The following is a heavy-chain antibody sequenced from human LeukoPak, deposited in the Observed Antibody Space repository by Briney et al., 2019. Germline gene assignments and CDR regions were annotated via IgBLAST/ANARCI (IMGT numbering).Heavy chain of an antibody. Sequence: ASVKVSCKASGYTFTGYYMHWVRQTPGQGLEWMGWINPNSGGTNYAQTFQGRITMTRDTSISTVYMELSRLRSDDTAVYYCARDGDIVVVPAEENWFDPWGQGTLVTVSS. J-gene: IGHJ5*02. V-gene: IGHV1-2*02. CDR2: INPNSGGT. CDR1: GYTFTGYY. CDR3: ARDGDIVVVPAEENWFDP. D-gene: IGHD2-2*01.